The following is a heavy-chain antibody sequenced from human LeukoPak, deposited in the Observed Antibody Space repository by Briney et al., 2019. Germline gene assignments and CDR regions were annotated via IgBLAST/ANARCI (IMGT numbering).Heavy chain of an antibody. J-gene: IGHJ4*02. CDR3: ARGSSGWYWAGDY. CDR1: GFTFSSYD. Sequence: GGSLRLSCAASGFTFSSYDMHWVRQAPGRGLEWVAHIAYDGHNKYYADSVKGRFTISRDNSKNTLYLQMHSLRAEDTAVYFCARGSSGWYWAGDYWGQGTLVTVFS. V-gene: IGHV3-30*04. CDR2: IAYDGHNK. D-gene: IGHD6-19*01.